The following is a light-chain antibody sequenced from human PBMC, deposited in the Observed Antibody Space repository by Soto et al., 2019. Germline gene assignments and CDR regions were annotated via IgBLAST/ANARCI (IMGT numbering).Light chain of an antibody. V-gene: IGKV4-1*01. CDR1: QSVLYSSNNKNY. CDR3: QQYYSTPLT. Sequence: DIVMTQSPDSLAVSLGERATINCKSSQSVLYSSNNKNYLAWYQQKPGQTPKLLIYWASTRESGVPDRFSGSGSGTDFTLTISSLQAEDVAVYYCQQYYSTPLTFGGGIKVEIK. CDR2: WAS. J-gene: IGKJ4*01.